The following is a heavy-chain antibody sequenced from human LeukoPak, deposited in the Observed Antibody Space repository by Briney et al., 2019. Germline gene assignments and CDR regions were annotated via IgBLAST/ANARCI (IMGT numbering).Heavy chain of an antibody. Sequence: ASVKVSCKASGYTFTGYYMHWVRQAPGQGLEWMGWINPNSGGTNYAQKFQGRVTMTRDTSISTAYMELSRLRSDDTAVYYCARAYYYXSSGYYXXXDYWGQGTLVTVSS. J-gene: IGHJ4*02. CDR3: ARAYYYXSSGYYXXXDY. CDR2: INPNSGGT. CDR1: GYTFTGYY. D-gene: IGHD3-22*01. V-gene: IGHV1-2*02.